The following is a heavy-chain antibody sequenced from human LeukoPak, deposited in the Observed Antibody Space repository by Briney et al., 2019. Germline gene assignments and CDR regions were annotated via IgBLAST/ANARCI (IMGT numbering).Heavy chain of an antibody. D-gene: IGHD3-22*01. Sequence: AGGSLRLSCAASGFTFSSYWMSWVRQAPGKGLEWVATIKQDGSEKYYVDSVKGRFTISRDNAKNSLYLQMNSLRAEDTAVYYCARDTAYYYDSSGYYFGGQGTLVTVSS. V-gene: IGHV3-7*01. CDR3: ARDTAYYYDSSGYYF. CDR2: IKQDGSEK. CDR1: GFTFSSYW. J-gene: IGHJ4*02.